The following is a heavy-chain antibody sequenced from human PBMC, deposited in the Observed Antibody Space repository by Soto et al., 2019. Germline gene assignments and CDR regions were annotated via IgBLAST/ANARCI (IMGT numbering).Heavy chain of an antibody. Sequence: GGSLRLSCAASGFTFSSYGMHWVRQAPGKGLEWVAVIWYDGSNKYYADSVKGRFTISRDNSKNTLYLQMNSLRAEDTAVYYCARDLKLRRQGVAGTLGYWGQGTLVTVSS. CDR2: IWYDGSNK. CDR3: ARDLKLRRQGVAGTLGY. V-gene: IGHV3-33*01. D-gene: IGHD6-19*01. CDR1: GFTFSSYG. J-gene: IGHJ4*02.